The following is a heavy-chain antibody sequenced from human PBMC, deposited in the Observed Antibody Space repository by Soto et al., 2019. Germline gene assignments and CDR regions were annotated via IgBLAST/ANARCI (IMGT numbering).Heavy chain of an antibody. CDR1: GGSISSGVYY. J-gene: IGHJ4*02. CDR2: IYYSGST. D-gene: IGHD3-16*01. V-gene: IGHV4-31*03. Sequence: PSETLSLTCTVSGGSISSGVYYWSWIRQHPGKGLEWIGYIYYSGSTYYNPSLKSRVTISVDTSKNQFSLKLSSVTAADTAVYYCARVAYGGNMINGAPFSAFDYWGQGHLVTVSS. CDR3: ARVAYGGNMINGAPFSAFDY.